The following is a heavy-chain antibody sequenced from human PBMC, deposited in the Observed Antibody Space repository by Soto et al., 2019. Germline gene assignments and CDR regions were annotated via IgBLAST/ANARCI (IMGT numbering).Heavy chain of an antibody. CDR2: INHSGST. Sequence: SETLSLTCAVYGGSFSGYYWSWIRQPPGKGLEWIGEINHSGSTNYNPSLKSRVTISVDTSKNQFSLKLSSVTAADPAVYYCARGGGVRRHGNYDFWSGYYLVFDYWGQGTLVTVSS. V-gene: IGHV4-34*01. CDR3: ARGGGVRRHGNYDFWSGYYLVFDY. CDR1: GGSFSGYY. J-gene: IGHJ4*02. D-gene: IGHD3-3*01.